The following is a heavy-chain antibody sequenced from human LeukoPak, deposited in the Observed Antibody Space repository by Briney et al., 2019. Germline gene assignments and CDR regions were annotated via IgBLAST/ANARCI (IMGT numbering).Heavy chain of an antibody. CDR3: ASRLYCSNTRCRNFPFAY. D-gene: IGHD2-2*01. J-gene: IGHJ4*02. CDR1: GGTFSSYA. Sequence: SVKVSCKASGGTFSSYAINWVRQAPGQGLEWMGGIIPIFGTANYAQKFQDRVTITADESTSTAYMKLSSLRSEDTAIYYCASRLYCSNTRCRNFPFAYWGQGTLVTVSS. CDR2: IIPIFGTA. V-gene: IGHV1-69*13.